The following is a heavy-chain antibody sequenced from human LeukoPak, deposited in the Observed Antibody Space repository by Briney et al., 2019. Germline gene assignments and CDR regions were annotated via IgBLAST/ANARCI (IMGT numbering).Heavy chain of an antibody. J-gene: IGHJ4*02. D-gene: IGHD3-3*01. CDR2: ISSSGGST. CDR1: GFTFSSYA. V-gene: IGHV3-23*01. Sequence: GGSLRLSCAASGFTFSSYAMIWVRQAPGKGLEWVSAISSSGGSTFYADSVKGRFTISRDNSKNTLYLRMNSLRAEDTAVYYCARKGGTRFDFWRGYGYWGQGTLVTVSS. CDR3: ARKGGTRFDFWRGYGY.